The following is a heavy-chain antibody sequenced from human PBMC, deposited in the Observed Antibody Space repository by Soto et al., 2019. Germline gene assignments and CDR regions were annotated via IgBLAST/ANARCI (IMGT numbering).Heavy chain of an antibody. D-gene: IGHD6-6*01. CDR3: AKDRGAGNSYTRSSFDY. CDR2: ISWNSGSI. J-gene: IGHJ4*02. V-gene: IGHV3-9*01. Sequence: QAGGSLRLSCAASGFSFDDYAMHWVRQAPGKGLEWVSGISWNSGSIGYADSVRGRFTISRDNAKNSLYLRMNSLRADDTALYYCAKDRGAGNSYTRSSFDYWGQGTLVTVS. CDR1: GFSFDDYA.